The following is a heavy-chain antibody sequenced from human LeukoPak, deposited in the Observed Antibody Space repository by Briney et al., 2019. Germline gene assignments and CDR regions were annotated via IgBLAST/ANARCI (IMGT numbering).Heavy chain of an antibody. V-gene: IGHV1-69*01. CDR1: VGTFSSYA. Sequence: SVKVSCKASVGTFSSYAISWVRQAPGQGLEWMGGIIPIFGTANYAQKFQGRVTITADESTSTAYMELSSLRSEDTAVYYCASFNACGGDCYSSPDYFDYWGQGTLVTVSS. D-gene: IGHD2-21*01. CDR3: ASFNACGGDCYSSPDYFDY. CDR2: IIPIFGTA. J-gene: IGHJ4*02.